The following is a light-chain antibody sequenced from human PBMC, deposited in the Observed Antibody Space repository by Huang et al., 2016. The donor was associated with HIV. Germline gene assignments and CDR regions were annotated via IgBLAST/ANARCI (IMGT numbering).Light chain of an antibody. Sequence: DIQMTQSPSSLSASVGDRVTITCRASQGISHSLAWYQHKPGKAPKLLLYSTARLESGVPSRISGSGSGADYALTIISLQPEDFASYYCQQYYRSPPTTFGQGTKVEI. J-gene: IGKJ1*01. V-gene: IGKV1-NL1*01. CDR3: QQYYRSPPTT. CDR1: QGISHS. CDR2: STA.